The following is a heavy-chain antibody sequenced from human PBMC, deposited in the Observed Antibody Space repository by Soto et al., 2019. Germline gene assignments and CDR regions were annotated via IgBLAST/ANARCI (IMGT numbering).Heavy chain of an antibody. D-gene: IGHD3-3*01. J-gene: IGHJ5*02. CDR2: IYNSGIT. V-gene: IGHV4-30-4*01. Sequence: PSETLCLTCTVSGGSISSGDCSWSWVRQSPGKGLEWIGHIYNSGITYYNPSLKSRVVISIDTSRNQFSLRLNSLTAADRAVYFCARGVTVFGLVSRFWFDPWGQGTVVTVSS. CDR1: GGSISSGDCS. CDR3: ARGVTVFGLVSRFWFDP.